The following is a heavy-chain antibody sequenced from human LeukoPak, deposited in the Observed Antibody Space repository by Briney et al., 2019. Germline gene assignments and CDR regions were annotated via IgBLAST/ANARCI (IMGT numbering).Heavy chain of an antibody. CDR2: ISGSGGST. CDR1: GFTFSSYA. D-gene: IGHD2-2*01. V-gene: IGHV3-23*01. CDR3: AKDLYCSSTSCYSRVGAFDI. J-gene: IGHJ3*02. Sequence: GGSLRLSCAASGFTFSSYAMSWVRQAPGKGLEWVSAISGSGGSTYYADSVKGRFTISRDNSKNTLYLQMNSLRAEDTAVYYCAKDLYCSSTSCYSRVGAFDIWGQGTMVTVSS.